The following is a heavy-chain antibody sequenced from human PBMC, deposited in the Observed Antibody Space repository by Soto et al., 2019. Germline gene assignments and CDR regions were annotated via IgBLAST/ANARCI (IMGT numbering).Heavy chain of an antibody. CDR3: AKALRGGCEY. CDR1: GVTFSDYA. J-gene: IGHJ4*02. Sequence: QVQLVESGGGVVQPGRSLRLSCAVTGVTFSDYAMHWVRQAPGKGLEWVAVISFDGSNEYYADSVKGRFTISRDNIKNTLHLQMNSLRVEDTAVYYCAKALRGGCEYWGQGTLVTVSS. D-gene: IGHD3-10*01. V-gene: IGHV3-30*18. CDR2: ISFDGSNE.